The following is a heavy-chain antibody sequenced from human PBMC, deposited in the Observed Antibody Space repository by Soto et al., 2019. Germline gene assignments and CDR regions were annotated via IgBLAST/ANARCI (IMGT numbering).Heavy chain of an antibody. D-gene: IGHD3-10*01. V-gene: IGHV1-18*01. CDR3: ARSTYYYGSGSYYLYEDEYYFDY. J-gene: IGHJ4*02. CDR2: ISAYNGNT. Sequence: QVQLVQSGAEVKKPGASVKVSCKASGYTFTSYGISWVRQAPGQGLEWMGWISAYNGNTNYAQKPQGRVTMTTDTSTSTAYMEMRSLRSDDTAVYYCARSTYYYGSGSYYLYEDEYYFDYWGQGTLVTVSS. CDR1: GYTFTSYG.